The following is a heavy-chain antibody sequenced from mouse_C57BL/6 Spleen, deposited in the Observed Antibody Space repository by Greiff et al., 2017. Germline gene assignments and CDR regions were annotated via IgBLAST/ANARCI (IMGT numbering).Heavy chain of an antibody. V-gene: IGHV1-50*01. CDR2: LAPSDSYT. CDR3: ARSPYYGSSLDY. Sequence: QVQLQQPGAELVKPGASVKLSCKASGYTFTSYWMQWVKQRPGQGLEWIGELAPSDSYTNYNQKFKGKATLTVDTSSSTAYMQLSSLTSEDSAVYYCARSPYYGSSLDYWGQGTTLTVSS. D-gene: IGHD1-1*01. CDR1: GYTFTSYW. J-gene: IGHJ2*01.